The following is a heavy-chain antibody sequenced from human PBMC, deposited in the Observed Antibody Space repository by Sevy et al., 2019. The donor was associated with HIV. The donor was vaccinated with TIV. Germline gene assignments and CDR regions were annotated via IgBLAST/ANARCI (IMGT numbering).Heavy chain of an antibody. CDR2: IYSGGNT. V-gene: IGHV3-53*01. CDR3: AREMGYGDYYLHAFDI. D-gene: IGHD4-17*01. CDR1: GFTVSSNY. J-gene: IGHJ3*02. Sequence: GGSLRLSCAASGFTVSSNYMSWVRQAPGKGLEWVSVIYSGGNTYYADSVKGRFTISRDNSKNTVYLQMNSLRAEDTAVYYCAREMGYGDYYLHAFDIWGQGTMVTVSS.